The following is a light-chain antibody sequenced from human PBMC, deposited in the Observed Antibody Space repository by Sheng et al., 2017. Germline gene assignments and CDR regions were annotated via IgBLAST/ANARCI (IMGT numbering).Light chain of an antibody. CDR3: QQLGISTWT. Sequence: EIVLTQSPGILSLSPGERATLSCRASQSVNSIYSAWYQHKPGQAPQAPPCIVHPAGPTGIPDRFSGSGSGTDFTLTINRLEPEDSAVYYCQQLGISTWTFGQGTKVEIK. V-gene: IGKV3-20*01. CDR2: VHP. J-gene: IGKJ1*01. CDR1: QSVNSIY.